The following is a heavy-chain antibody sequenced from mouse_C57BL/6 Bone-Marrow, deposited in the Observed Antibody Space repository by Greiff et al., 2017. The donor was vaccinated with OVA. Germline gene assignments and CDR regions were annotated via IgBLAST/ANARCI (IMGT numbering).Heavy chain of an antibody. CDR1: GYAFSSYW. D-gene: IGHD1-1*01. Sequence: VQLQQSGAELVKPGASVKISCKASGYAFSSYWMNWVKQRPGKGLEWIGQIYPGDGDTNYNGKFKGKATLTADKSSSTAYMQLSSLTSEDSAVYFCARSLFITTVVAFDYWGKGTTLTVSS. CDR3: ARSLFITTVVAFDY. J-gene: IGHJ2*01. CDR2: IYPGDGDT. V-gene: IGHV1-80*01.